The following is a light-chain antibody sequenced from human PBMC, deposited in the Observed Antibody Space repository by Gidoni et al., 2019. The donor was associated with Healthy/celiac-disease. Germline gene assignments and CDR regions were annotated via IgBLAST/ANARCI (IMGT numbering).Light chain of an antibody. CDR2: VAS. CDR3: QQRSNWPGLT. Sequence: EIVLTHSPATLSLPPGERATLSCRASQSVSSNLAWYQQKHGQDPRPLIYVASNRVTGIPARFSGSVSETDFTLSISSRETEDFAVYYCQQRSNWPGLTFGGGTKVEIK. CDR1: QSVSSN. V-gene: IGKV3-11*01. J-gene: IGKJ4*01.